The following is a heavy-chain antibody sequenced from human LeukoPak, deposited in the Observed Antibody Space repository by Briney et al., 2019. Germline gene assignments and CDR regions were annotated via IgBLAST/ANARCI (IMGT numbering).Heavy chain of an antibody. V-gene: IGHV1-69*04. CDR3: ARDVVVAATSLDY. CDR2: INPILGIA. D-gene: IGHD2-15*01. CDR1: GGTFSSCA. J-gene: IGHJ4*02. Sequence: SVKVSCKASGGTFSSCAISWVRQAPGQGLEWMGRINPILGIANYAQKSQGRVTITADKSTSTAYMELSSLRSEDTAVYYCARDVVVAATSLDYWGQGTLVTVSS.